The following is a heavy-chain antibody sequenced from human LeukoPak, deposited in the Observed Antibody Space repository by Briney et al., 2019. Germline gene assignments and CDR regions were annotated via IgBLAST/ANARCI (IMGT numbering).Heavy chain of an antibody. J-gene: IGHJ4*02. Sequence: PSETLSLTCTVSGGSISSSSYYWGWIRQPPGKGLEWIGSIYYSRSTYYNPSLKSRVTISVDTSKNQFSLKLSSVTAADTAVYYCARPYGAAGLDWGQGTLVTVSS. CDR3: ARPYGAAGLD. CDR2: IYYSRST. V-gene: IGHV4-39*01. D-gene: IGHD4-17*01. CDR1: GGSISSSSYY.